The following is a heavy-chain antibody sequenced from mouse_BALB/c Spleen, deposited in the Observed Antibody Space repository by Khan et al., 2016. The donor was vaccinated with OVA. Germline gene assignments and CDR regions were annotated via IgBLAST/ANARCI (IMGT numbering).Heavy chain of an antibody. CDR1: GYTFTDYA. CDR3: ASPAYDGYYDD. CDR2: ISTYSGNT. D-gene: IGHD2-3*01. V-gene: IGHV1S137*01. J-gene: IGHJ2*01. Sequence: QVQLQQSGPELVRPGVSVKISCKGSGYTFTDYAMYWVKQSHAKSLEWIGLISTYSGNTNYNQKFKGKATMTVDKSSSTAYMELARLTSEDSAIYYGASPAYDGYYDDGGEGTTLTVSS.